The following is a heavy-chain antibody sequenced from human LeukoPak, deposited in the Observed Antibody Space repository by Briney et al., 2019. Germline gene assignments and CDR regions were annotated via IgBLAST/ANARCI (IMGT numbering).Heavy chain of an antibody. CDR1: GFTFSSYS. CDR3: ARTLSGSYRDY. V-gene: IGHV3-23*01. J-gene: IGHJ4*02. D-gene: IGHD1-26*01. CDR2: ISGRDTTT. Sequence: GGSQRLSCAASGFTFSSYSMNWVHQAPGKGLEWVSSISGRDTTTYYADSVKGRFTISRDNSKNTLYLQMDSLRAEDTAVYYCARTLSGSYRDYWGQGTLVTVSS.